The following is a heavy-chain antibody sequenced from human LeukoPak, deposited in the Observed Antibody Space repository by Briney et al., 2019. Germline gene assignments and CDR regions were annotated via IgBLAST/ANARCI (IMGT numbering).Heavy chain of an antibody. CDR3: AKHLTYYYDSSGQREYFQH. CDR1: GFTFTSYA. CDR2: ISGSGGST. V-gene: IGHV3-23*01. D-gene: IGHD3-22*01. J-gene: IGHJ1*01. Sequence: PGGSLRLSCAASGFTFTSYAISWVRQPPGKGLEWVSAISGSGGSTYYADSVKGRFTISRDNSKNTLYLQMNSLRAEDTAVYYCAKHLTYYYDSSGQREYFQHWGQGTLVTVSS.